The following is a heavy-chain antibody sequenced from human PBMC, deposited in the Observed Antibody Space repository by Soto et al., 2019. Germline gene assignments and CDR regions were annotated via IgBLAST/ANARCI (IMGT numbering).Heavy chain of an antibody. D-gene: IGHD2-21*02. Sequence: ASMKDSCTASGYTFTSYCISCVRQSPGQGLEWMGWISAYNGNTNYAQKLQGRVTMTTDTSTSTAYMELRSLRSDDTAVYYCARDRDVVVTSCMDVWGQGTTVTVSS. CDR3: ARDRDVVVTSCMDV. CDR2: ISAYNGNT. CDR1: GYTFTSYC. V-gene: IGHV1-18*01. J-gene: IGHJ6*02.